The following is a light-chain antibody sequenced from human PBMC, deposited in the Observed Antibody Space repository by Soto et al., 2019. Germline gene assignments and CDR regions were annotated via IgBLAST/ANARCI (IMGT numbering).Light chain of an antibody. V-gene: IGLV2-11*01. CDR3: CSYAGSYTFV. CDR1: SSDVGGYNY. CDR2: VVS. Sequence: SVLPQPRSVSGSPGQSVTISCTGTSSDVGGYNYVSWYQQHPGKAPKLMIYVVSKRPSGVPDRFSGSKSANTASLTISGLQAEDEADYNCCSYAGSYTFVFGTGTKVTVL. J-gene: IGLJ1*01.